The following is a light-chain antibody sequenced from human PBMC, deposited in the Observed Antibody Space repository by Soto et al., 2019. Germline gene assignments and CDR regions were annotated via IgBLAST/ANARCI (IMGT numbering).Light chain of an antibody. J-gene: IGKJ5*01. CDR1: QSVSSY. CDR2: DAS. CDR3: QQRSNWPPLIT. Sequence: IVLTQSPASLSLFPGESATLSSRASQSVSSYLAWYQQTPGQAPRILIYDASNRATGIPARFSGSGSGTDFTRTIRSLEPEDFAVYYCQQRSNWPPLITGGHGKRRELK. V-gene: IGKV3-11*01.